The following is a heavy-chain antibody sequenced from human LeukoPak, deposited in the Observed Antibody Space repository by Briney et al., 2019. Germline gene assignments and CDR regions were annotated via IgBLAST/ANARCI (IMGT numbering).Heavy chain of an antibody. CDR2: INPNSGGT. V-gene: IGHV1-2*02. Sequence: GASVKVSCKASGYTFTGYYMHWVRQAPGQGLEWMGWINPNSGGTNYAQKFEGRVTMTRDTSISTAYMELSRLRSDDSAMYYCARSGDYLECFDCWGQGTLVTVSP. CDR3: ARSGDYLECFDC. D-gene: IGHD2-21*02. J-gene: IGHJ4*02. CDR1: GYTFTGYY.